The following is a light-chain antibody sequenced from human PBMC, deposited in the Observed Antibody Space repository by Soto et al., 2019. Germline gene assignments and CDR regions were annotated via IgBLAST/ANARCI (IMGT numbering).Light chain of an antibody. CDR1: QSLRATY. CDR3: QQYVTSPRT. CDR2: GAS. V-gene: IGKV3-20*01. J-gene: IGKJ1*01. Sequence: EIVLTQSPATLSLSPGETATLSCRASQSLRATYVAWYQQRPGQAPRLLIYGASFRATGIPARFSGRGSGTDFTLSISRLEPEDFAVYYCQQYVTSPRTFGQGTKVEI.